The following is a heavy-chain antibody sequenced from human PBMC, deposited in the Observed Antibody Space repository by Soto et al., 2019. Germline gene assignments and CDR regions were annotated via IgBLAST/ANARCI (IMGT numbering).Heavy chain of an antibody. D-gene: IGHD1-26*01. CDR3: SADHPHMAMGWPV. V-gene: IGHV1-58*02. J-gene: IGHJ6*02. CDR1: GFDFGSFG. Sequence: SVKVSCKASGFDFGSFGIQFLRQTRGRGLEWIGWIVVVSGSTNYARQFQGRVAISRDMSSSTAYLDLYDLKSDDTAVYFCSADHPHMAMGWPVWGQGXTVTVYS. CDR2: IVVVSGST.